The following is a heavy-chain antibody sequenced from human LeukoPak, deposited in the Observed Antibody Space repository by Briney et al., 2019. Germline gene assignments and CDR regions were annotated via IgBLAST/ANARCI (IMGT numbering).Heavy chain of an antibody. CDR1: GYTFTGYY. D-gene: IGHD3-22*01. J-gene: IGHJ4*02. Sequence: EASVKVSCTASGYTFTGYYMHWVRQAPGQGLEWMGWIHPNSGGTKYAQRFQGRITVIRDTSISTVYMELSRLRSDDTAVYYCARWGKYYYDSSGYYYWGQGTLVSVSS. V-gene: IGHV1-2*02. CDR3: ARWGKYYYDSSGYYY. CDR2: IHPNSGGT.